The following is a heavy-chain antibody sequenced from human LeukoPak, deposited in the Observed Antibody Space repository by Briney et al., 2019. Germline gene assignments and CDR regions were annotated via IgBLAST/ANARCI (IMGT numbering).Heavy chain of an antibody. D-gene: IGHD5/OR15-5a*01. J-gene: IGHJ2*01. V-gene: IGHV1-8*02. Sequence: GASVKVSCKASGYPFTSFDINWVRRATGQGLEWMGWMNPNSGSAGYAQKFQGRVIMTGNTSISTAYMELSGLRSDDTAVYYCARETTVSTTFDLWGRGTLVTVSS. CDR3: ARETTVSTTFDL. CDR2: MNPNSGSA. CDR1: GYPFTSFD.